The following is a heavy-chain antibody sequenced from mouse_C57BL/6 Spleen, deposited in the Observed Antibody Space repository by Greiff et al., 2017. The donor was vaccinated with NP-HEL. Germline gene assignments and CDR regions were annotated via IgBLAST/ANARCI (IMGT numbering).Heavy chain of an antibody. J-gene: IGHJ1*03. CDR1: GFTFSDYG. V-gene: IGHV5-17*01. CDR3: ARKEVTGPHWYFDV. CDR2: ISSGSSTI. Sequence: EVKVVESGGGLVKPGGSLKLSCAASGFTFSDYGMHWVRQAPEKGLEWVAYISSGSSTIYYADTVKGRFTISRDNAKNTLFLQMTSLRSEDTAMYYCARKEVTGPHWYFDVWGTGTTVTVSS. D-gene: IGHD4-1*01.